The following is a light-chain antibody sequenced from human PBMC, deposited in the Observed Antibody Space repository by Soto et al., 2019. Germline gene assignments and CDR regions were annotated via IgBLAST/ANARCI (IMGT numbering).Light chain of an antibody. CDR3: QQYGSTPLT. CDR1: QRVSRTY. Sequence: EIGLTQSPGTLSLSPGGRATLSCRASQRVSRTYVARYPQKPGQAHRPLIYGASSRASGIPDRFSGSGSGADFSLSITRLEPEDFDLYYCQQYGSTPLTLTGVTKV. J-gene: IGKJ4*01. V-gene: IGKV3-20*01. CDR2: GAS.